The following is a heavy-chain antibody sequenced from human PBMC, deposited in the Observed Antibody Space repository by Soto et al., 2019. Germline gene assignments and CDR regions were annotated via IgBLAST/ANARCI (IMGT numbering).Heavy chain of an antibody. CDR1: GGSISSSSHY. Sequence: QLQLQESGPGLVKPSETLSLTCTVSGGSISSSSHYWGLIRQPPGKGLEWIGSIYYSGSTYYNPSLKSRVTISVDTSKNQFSLKLSSVTAADTAVYYCARHEGVMIVGLGRFDYWGQGTLVTVST. CDR3: ARHEGVMIVGLGRFDY. D-gene: IGHD3-22*01. V-gene: IGHV4-39*01. J-gene: IGHJ4*02. CDR2: IYYSGST.